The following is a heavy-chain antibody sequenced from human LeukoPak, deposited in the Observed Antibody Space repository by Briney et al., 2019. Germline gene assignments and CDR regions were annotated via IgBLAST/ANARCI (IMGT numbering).Heavy chain of an antibody. J-gene: IGHJ2*01. V-gene: IGHV3-15*01. CDR2: IKSKTDGGTT. D-gene: IGHD3-16*02. Sequence: GGSLRLSCAASGFTFSNARMSWVRQAPGKGLEWVGRIKSKTDGGTTDYAAPVKGRFTISRDDSKNTLYLQMNSLKTEDTAVYYCAKALSSSFYYFDLGGRGTLVTVSS. CDR1: GFTFSNAR. CDR3: AKALSSSFYYFDL.